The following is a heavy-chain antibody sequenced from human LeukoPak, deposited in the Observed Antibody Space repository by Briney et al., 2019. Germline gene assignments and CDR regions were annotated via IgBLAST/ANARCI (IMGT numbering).Heavy chain of an antibody. V-gene: IGHV3-30-3*01. CDR1: GFTFSSYA. Sequence: AGGSLRLSCAASGFTFSSYAMHWVRQAPGKGLEWVAVISYDGSNKYYADSVKGRFTISRDNSKNTLYLQMNSLRAEDTAVYYCARCDLGHYYDNSGKNDYWGQGTLVTVSS. CDR2: ISYDGSNK. J-gene: IGHJ4*02. CDR3: ARCDLGHYYDNSGKNDY. D-gene: IGHD3-22*01.